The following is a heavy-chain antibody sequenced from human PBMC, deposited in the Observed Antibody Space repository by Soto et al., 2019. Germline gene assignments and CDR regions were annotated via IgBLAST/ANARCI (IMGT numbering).Heavy chain of an antibody. Sequence: PSETLSLTCTVSGDSIRGRSYYLGWIRQPPGRGLEWVGTLFSGSTYSNPSLKSRVSISLDTSKNQFSLKLSSVAAADTAIYYCATTRGIAVGGSFDYWGQGTLVTV. V-gene: IGHV4-39*01. J-gene: IGHJ4*02. CDR1: GDSIRGRSYY. D-gene: IGHD6-19*01. CDR2: LFSGST. CDR3: ATTRGIAVGGSFDY.